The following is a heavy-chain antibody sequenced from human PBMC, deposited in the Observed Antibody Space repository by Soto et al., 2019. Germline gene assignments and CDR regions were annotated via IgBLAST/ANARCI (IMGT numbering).Heavy chain of an antibody. D-gene: IGHD2-2*01. CDR3: AGLGPSTIDY. Sequence: GESLKISCEGSGYRFTSYWIAWVRQVPGKGLEWMGIIYPGDSNTRYSPSLQGQVTMSADKSISTAYLEWSSLMDSDSAMYYCAGLGPSTIDYGGQGTLVTVSS. V-gene: IGHV5-51*01. CDR2: IYPGDSNT. CDR1: GYRFTSYW. J-gene: IGHJ4*02.